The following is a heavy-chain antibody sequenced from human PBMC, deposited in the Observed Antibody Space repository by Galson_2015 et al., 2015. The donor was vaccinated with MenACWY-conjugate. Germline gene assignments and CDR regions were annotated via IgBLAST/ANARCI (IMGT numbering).Heavy chain of an antibody. J-gene: IGHJ4*02. CDR2: LFYTGGI. V-gene: IGHV4-39*07. Sequence: SETLSLTCAVSGGPISSDTYYWGWIRQPPGKGLEWIGNLFYTGGIYYNPSLKSRVTISVDRSKNQFSLKLNSVTAADTAVYYCAGDRKYYDGSPPDYWGQGTPVSVSS. CDR3: AGDRKYYDGSPPDY. CDR1: GGPISSDTYY. D-gene: IGHD3-22*01.